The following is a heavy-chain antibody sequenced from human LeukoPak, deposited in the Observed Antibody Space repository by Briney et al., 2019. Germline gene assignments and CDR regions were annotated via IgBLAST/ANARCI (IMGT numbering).Heavy chain of an antibody. CDR1: GLTFRNYW. V-gene: IGHV3-74*01. Sequence: GGSLRLSCADSGLTFRNYWMHWVRQAPGKGLVWVARINSDGGSTSYADSVKGRFTISRDNAKNTLYLQMNSLRAEDTAVYYCARGGYCSGGSCYRIDPWGQGTLVTVSS. D-gene: IGHD2-15*01. J-gene: IGHJ5*02. CDR3: ARGGYCSGGSCYRIDP. CDR2: INSDGGST.